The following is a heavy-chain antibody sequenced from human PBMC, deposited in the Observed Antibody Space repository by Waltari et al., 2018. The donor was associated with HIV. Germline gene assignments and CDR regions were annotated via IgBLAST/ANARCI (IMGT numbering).Heavy chain of an antibody. J-gene: IGHJ5*01. Sequence: EVQLLESGGGLVQPGGSLRLSCPAPGFTFSSYAMRRVRQAPGKGLQWVSIISGSGSTTYSAASVKGRVTISRDNSENTLYLQINSLRAEDTAVYYCAKGAFDMVVVSALDSWGHGTLVTVSS. D-gene: IGHD2-21*01. CDR2: ISGSGSTT. V-gene: IGHV3-23*01. CDR3: AKGAFDMVVVSALDS. CDR1: GFTFSSYA.